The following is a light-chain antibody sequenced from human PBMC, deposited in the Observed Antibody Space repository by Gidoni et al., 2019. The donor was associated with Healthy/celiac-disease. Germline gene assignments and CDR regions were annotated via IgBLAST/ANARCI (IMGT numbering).Light chain of an antibody. J-gene: IGLJ2*01. CDR2: DVS. V-gene: IGLV2-11*01. CDR3: CSYAGI. Sequence: QSALTQPRSVSGSPGQSVTISCTGTSSDVGGYNYVSWYQQHPGKAPKRMIYDVSKRPSGVPDRFSGSKSGNTASLTISGLQAEDEADYYCCSYAGIFGGGTKLTVL. CDR1: SSDVGGYNY.